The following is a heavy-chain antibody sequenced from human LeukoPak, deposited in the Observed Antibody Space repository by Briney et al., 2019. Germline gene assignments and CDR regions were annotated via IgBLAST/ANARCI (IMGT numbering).Heavy chain of an antibody. V-gene: IGHV1-24*01. CDR1: GYTLTELS. CDR3: ATYDYVWGSYRYPFDY. J-gene: IGHJ4*02. D-gene: IGHD3-16*02. CDR2: FDPEDGET. Sequence: ASVKVSCKVSGYTLTELSMHWVRQAPGKGLERMGGFDPEDGETIYAQKFQGRVTMTEDTSTDTAYMELSSLRSEDTAVYYCATYDYVWGSYRYPFDYWGQGTLVTVSS.